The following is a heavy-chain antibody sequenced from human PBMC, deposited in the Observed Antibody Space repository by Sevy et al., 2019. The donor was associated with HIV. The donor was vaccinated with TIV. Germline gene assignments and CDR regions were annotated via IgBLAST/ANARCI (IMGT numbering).Heavy chain of an antibody. D-gene: IGHD6-19*01. CDR2: ISYDGSNK. Sequence: PGGSLRLSCAASGFTFSSYAMHWVRQAPGKGLEWVAVISYDGSNKYCTDSVKGRFTISRDNSKNTLYLQMNSLRAEDTAVYYCARALAVDGNYGMDVWGQGTTVTVSS. CDR3: ARALAVDGNYGMDV. J-gene: IGHJ6*02. CDR1: GFTFSSYA. V-gene: IGHV3-30-3*01.